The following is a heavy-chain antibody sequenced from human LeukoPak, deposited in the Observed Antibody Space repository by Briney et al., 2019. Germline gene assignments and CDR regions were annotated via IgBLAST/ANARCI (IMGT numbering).Heavy chain of an antibody. V-gene: IGHV3-11*04. CDR1: GFTFSDYY. CDR3: ARDRLIYDSSGYSFDY. Sequence: GGSLRPSCAASGFTFSDYYMSWIRQAPGKGLEWVSYISSSGSTIYYADSVKGRFTISRDNAKNSLYLQMNSLRAEDTAVYYCARDRLIYDSSGYSFDYWGQGTLVTVSS. CDR2: ISSSGSTI. D-gene: IGHD3-22*01. J-gene: IGHJ4*02.